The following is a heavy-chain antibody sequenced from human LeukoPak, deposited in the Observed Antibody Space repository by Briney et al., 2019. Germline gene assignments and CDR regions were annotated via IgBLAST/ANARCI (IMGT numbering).Heavy chain of an antibody. D-gene: IGHD3-10*01. CDR1: GFTLSGYW. CDR2: INSDGSST. CDR3: AKGYGSNYGYLDY. V-gene: IGHV3-74*01. Sequence: PGGSLRLSCAASGFTLSGYWMHWVRQAPGKGLIWVSRINSDGSSTSYADSVKGRFTISRDNAKNTLYLQMNGLRAEDTAVYYCAKGYGSNYGYLDYWGQGTLVTVSS. J-gene: IGHJ4*02.